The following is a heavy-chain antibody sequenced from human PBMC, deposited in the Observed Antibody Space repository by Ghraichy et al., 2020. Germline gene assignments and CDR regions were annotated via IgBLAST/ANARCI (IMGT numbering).Heavy chain of an antibody. D-gene: IGHD3-22*01. CDR1: GFTFSSYW. V-gene: IGHV3-7*01. CDR3: ARDQDSSGYYSYDY. CDR2: IKQDGSEK. Sequence: GGSLRLSCAASGFTFSSYWMSWVRQAPGKGLEWVANIKQDGSEKYYVDSVKGRFTISRDNAKNSLYLQMNSLRAEDTAVYYCARDQDSSGYYSYDYWGQGTLVTVSS. J-gene: IGHJ4*02.